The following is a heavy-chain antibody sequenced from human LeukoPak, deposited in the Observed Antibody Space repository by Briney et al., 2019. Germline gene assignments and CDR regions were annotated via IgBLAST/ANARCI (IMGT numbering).Heavy chain of an antibody. CDR2: IYYSGST. CDR3: ARHFYYYGWGILNYMDV. CDR1: GGSISSYY. J-gene: IGHJ6*03. V-gene: IGHV4-59*08. Sequence: SETLSLTCTVSGGSISSYYWSWIRQPPGKGLEWIGYIYYSGSTNYNPSLRSRVTISVDTSKNQFSLKLSSVTAADTAVYYCARHFYYYGWGILNYMDVWGKGTTVTISS. D-gene: IGHD3-10*01.